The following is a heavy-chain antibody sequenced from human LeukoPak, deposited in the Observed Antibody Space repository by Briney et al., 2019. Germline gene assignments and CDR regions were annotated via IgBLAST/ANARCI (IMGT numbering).Heavy chain of an antibody. CDR1: GFTFSSYG. V-gene: IGHV3-30*03. Sequence: GGSLRLSCAASGFTFSSYGMHWVRQAPGKGLEWVAVISYDGSNKYYADSVKGRFTISRDNSKNTLYLQMNSLRAEDTAVYYCATATSTSYTNWDYYCGMDVWGQGTTVTVSS. CDR3: ATATSTSYTNWDYYCGMDV. CDR2: ISYDGSNK. D-gene: IGHD2-2*01. J-gene: IGHJ6*02.